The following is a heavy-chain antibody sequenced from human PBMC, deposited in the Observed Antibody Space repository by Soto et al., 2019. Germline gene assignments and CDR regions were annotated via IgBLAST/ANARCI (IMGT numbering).Heavy chain of an antibody. CDR2: ISAYNGNT. CDR1: GYTFTSYG. D-gene: IGHD3-3*01. J-gene: IGHJ4*02. CDR3: ARGRKTYDFWSGYSKNNFDY. Sequence: GASVKVSCKASGYTFTSYGISWVRQAPGQGLEWMGWISAYNGNTNYAQKLQGRVTMTTDTSTSTAYMELGSLRSEDTAVYYCARGRKTYDFWSGYSKNNFDYWGQGTLVTVSS. V-gene: IGHV1-18*01.